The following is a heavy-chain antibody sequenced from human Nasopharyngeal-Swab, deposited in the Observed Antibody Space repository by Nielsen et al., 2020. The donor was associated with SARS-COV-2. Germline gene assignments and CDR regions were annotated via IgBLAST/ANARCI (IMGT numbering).Heavy chain of an antibody. Sequence: GGSLRLSCAASGFIFSSYAMHWVRQAPGKGLEWVAVISYDESNKYYADSVKGRFTISRDNSKNTLYLQMNSLRAEDTAVYYCAREAQWELLGGFDYWGQGTLVTVSS. CDR3: AREAQWELLGGFDY. CDR1: GFIFSSYA. D-gene: IGHD1-26*01. CDR2: ISYDESNK. V-gene: IGHV3-30-3*01. J-gene: IGHJ4*02.